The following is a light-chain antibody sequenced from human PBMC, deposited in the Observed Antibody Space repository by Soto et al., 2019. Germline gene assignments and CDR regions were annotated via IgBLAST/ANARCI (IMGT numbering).Light chain of an antibody. CDR1: SSDVGGYNY. Sequence: QSALTQPRSVSGSPRQSVTISCTGTSSDVGGYNYVSWYQQHPGKAPKLMIYDVSKRPSGVPDRFSGSKSGNTASLTISGLQAEDEADYYCCSYAGSYTHYVFGTGTKVTVL. CDR3: CSYAGSYTHYV. CDR2: DVS. V-gene: IGLV2-11*01. J-gene: IGLJ1*01.